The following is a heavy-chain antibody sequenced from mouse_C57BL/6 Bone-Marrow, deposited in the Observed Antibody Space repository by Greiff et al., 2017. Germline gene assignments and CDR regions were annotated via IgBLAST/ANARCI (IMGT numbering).Heavy chain of an antibody. Sequence: EVKLMESEGGLVQPGSSMKLSCTASGFTFSDYYMAWVRQVPEKGLEWVANINYDGSSTYYLDSLKSRFIISRDTAKNILYLQMSSLKSEDTATYYCARGGDYDGGGYYYAMDYWGQGTSVTVSS. CDR2: INYDGSST. CDR3: ARGGDYDGGGYYYAMDY. D-gene: IGHD2-4*01. CDR1: GFTFSDYY. J-gene: IGHJ4*01. V-gene: IGHV5-16*01.